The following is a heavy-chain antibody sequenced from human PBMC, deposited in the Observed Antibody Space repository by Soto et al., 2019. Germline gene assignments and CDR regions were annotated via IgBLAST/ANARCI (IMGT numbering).Heavy chain of an antibody. CDR1: GFTFSDYY. CDR2: ISSSGSTI. D-gene: IGHD2-21*02. J-gene: IGHJ6*02. Sequence: QVQLVESGGGLVKPGGSLRLSCAASGFTFSDYYMSWIRQAPGKGLEWVSYISSSGSTIYYADSVKGRFTISRDNAKNSLYLQRNSLRAAGTAVYYCVEGGGDCYSDYYYGLDVWGQGTTVTVSS. V-gene: IGHV3-11*01. CDR3: VEGGGDCYSDYYYGLDV.